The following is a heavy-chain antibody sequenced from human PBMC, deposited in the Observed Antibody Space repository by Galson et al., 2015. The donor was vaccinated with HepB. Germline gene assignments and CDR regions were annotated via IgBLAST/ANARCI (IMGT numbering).Heavy chain of an antibody. V-gene: IGHV3-7*01. Sequence: SLRLSCAASGFTFSSSWMSWVRQAPGKGLEWVANIKEYGSERFYVDSVKGRFTISRDNAKDSLYLQMNSLRVNDTAVYYCVRLSSSSGWYNFESWGQGTLVTVSS. J-gene: IGHJ4*02. CDR3: VRLSSSSGWYNFES. D-gene: IGHD6-19*01. CDR1: GFTFSSSW. CDR2: IKEYGSER.